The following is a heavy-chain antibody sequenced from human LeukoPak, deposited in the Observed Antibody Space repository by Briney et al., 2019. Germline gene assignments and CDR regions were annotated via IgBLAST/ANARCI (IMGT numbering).Heavy chain of an antibody. J-gene: IGHJ4*02. CDR1: GFTFSSYS. V-gene: IGHV3-21*01. D-gene: IGHD2-15*01. CDR2: ISSSSYI. CDR3: ARVRYCSGGSCPPLPDY. Sequence: GGSLRLSCAASGFTFSSYSMNWVRQAPGKGLEWVSSISSSSYIYYADSVKGRFTISRDNAKNSLYLQMNSLRAEDTAVYYCARVRYCSGGSCPPLPDYWGQGTLVTVSS.